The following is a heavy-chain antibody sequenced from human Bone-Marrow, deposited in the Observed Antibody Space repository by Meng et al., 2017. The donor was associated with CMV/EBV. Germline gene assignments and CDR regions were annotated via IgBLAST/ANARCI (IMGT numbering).Heavy chain of an antibody. V-gene: IGHV4-39*01. J-gene: IGHJ6*02. CDR1: GGSISSSSYY. CDR3: ARARSYCSSTSCYRYYYGMDV. D-gene: IGHD2-2*01. Sequence: SETLSLTCTVSGGSISSSSYYWGWIRQPPGKGLEWIGSIYYSGSTYYNPSLKSRVTISVDTSKNQFSLKLSSVTAADTAVYYCARARSYCSSTSCYRYYYGMDVWGQGTTVTVSS. CDR2: IYYSGST.